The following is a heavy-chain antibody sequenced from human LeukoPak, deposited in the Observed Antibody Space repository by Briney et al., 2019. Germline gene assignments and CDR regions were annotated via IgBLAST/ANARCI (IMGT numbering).Heavy chain of an antibody. D-gene: IGHD6-19*01. Sequence: PSETLSLTCTVSGGSISSSSYYWGWIRQPPGKGLEWIGSIYYSGSTYYNPSLKSRVTISVDTSKNQFSLKLSSVTAADTAVYYCARHSLYSSGYAFDIWGQGTMVTVS. J-gene: IGHJ3*02. V-gene: IGHV4-39*01. CDR1: GGSISSSSYY. CDR3: ARHSLYSSGYAFDI. CDR2: IYYSGST.